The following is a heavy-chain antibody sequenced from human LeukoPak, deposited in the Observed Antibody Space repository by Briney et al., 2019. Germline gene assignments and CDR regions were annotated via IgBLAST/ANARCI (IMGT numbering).Heavy chain of an antibody. D-gene: IGHD5-12*01. V-gene: IGHV4-61*02. CDR2: IYTSRST. J-gene: IGHJ6*03. CDR1: GVSISSSSYY. CDR3: ARATSSYFYYMDV. Sequence: SETLSLACNVSGVSISSSSYYWSWFRQPAEKGLEWIGRIYTSRSTYYNPSLKSRVTISADTSKNQFSLNVSSVTAADTAVYYCARATSSYFYYMDVWGKGTTVTISS.